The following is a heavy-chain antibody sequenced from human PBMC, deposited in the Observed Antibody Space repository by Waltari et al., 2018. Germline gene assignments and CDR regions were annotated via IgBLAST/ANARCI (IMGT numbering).Heavy chain of an antibody. D-gene: IGHD6-13*01. CDR1: GGTSSSYA. Sequence: VQLVQSGAEVKKPGSSVKVSCKASGGTSSSYATSLVRQAPGQGLEWMGRIIPILGIANYAQKFQGRVTITADESTSTAYMELSSLRSEDTAVYYCAREGGVAAAGTRLEIDYWGQGTLVTVSS. V-gene: IGHV1-69*04. CDR3: AREGGVAAAGTRLEIDY. CDR2: IIPILGIA. J-gene: IGHJ4*02.